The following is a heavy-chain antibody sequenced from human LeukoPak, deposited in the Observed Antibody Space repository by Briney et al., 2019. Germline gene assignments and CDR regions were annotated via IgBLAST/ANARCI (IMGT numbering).Heavy chain of an antibody. CDR1: GFTVSSSF. D-gene: IGHD3-10*01. J-gene: IGHJ4*02. CDR2: IYSSGNT. CDR3: AKSLVRGFPISFDY. V-gene: IGHV3-53*01. Sequence: GGSLRLSCAASGFTVSSSFMSWVRQAPGKGLEWVSVIYSSGNTYYADSVKGRFTISRDNSKNTLYLQMNSLRVEDTAVYYCAKSLVRGFPISFDYWGQGTLVTVSS.